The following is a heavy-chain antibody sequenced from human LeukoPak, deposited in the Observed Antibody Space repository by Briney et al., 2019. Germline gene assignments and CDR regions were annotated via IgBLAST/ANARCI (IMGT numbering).Heavy chain of an antibody. D-gene: IGHD6-19*01. CDR1: GFTFTKYW. V-gene: IGHV5-51*01. J-gene: IGHJ4*02. CDR2: MYLGDSET. CDR3: VRHEGSISGWPFDY. Sequence: GESLKISCKGSGFTFTKYWIGWVRQMPGKGLEWMGIMYLGDSETRYSPSFQGQVTISADKSISTVFLQWSSLKASDTAMYYCVRHEGSISGWPFDYWGQGTLVTVSS.